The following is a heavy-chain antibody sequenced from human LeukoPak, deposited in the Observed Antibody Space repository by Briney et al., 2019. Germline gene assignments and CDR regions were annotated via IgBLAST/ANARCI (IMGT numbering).Heavy chain of an antibody. V-gene: IGHV3-23*01. D-gene: IGHD1-26*01. CDR2: ISGSGGST. CDR3: AKGQWELPLFDY. CDR1: GFTFSSYA. Sequence: GGSLRLSCAASGFTFSSYAMSWVRQAPGRGLEWVSAISGSGGSTYYADSVKGRFTISRDNSKNTLYLQMNSLRAEDTAVYYCAKGQWELPLFDYWGQGTLVTVSS. J-gene: IGHJ4*02.